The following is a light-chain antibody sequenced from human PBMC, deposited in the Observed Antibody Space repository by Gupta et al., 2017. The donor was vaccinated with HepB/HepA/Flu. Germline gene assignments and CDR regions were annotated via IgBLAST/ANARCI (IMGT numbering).Light chain of an antibody. V-gene: IGKV3-15*01. CDR3: QQENHWPII. CDR1: QNVRRN. J-gene: IGKJ4*01. CDR2: VAS. Sequence: EIVLTQSPGTLSLSPGERATLSCRASQNVRRNLAWYQQKPGQPPRLLMYVASTRASTVPARFSGNGSGTDFTLTISSLQSEDFGVYFCQQENHWPIIFGGGTKVEIK.